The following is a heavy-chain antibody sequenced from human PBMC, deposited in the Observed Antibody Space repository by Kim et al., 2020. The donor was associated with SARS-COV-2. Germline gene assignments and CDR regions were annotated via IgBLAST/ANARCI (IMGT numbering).Heavy chain of an antibody. V-gene: IGHV5-10-1*01. CDR3: ARLDEYGSGSYYNRLGWYFDL. Sequence: GESLKISCKGSGYSFTSYWISWVRQMPGKGLEWMGRIDPSDSYTNYSPSFQGPVTISADKSISTAYLQWSSLKASDTAMYYCARLDEYGSGSYYNRLGWYFDLWGRGTLVTVSS. D-gene: IGHD3-10*01. CDR2: IDPSDSYT. CDR1: GYSFTSYW. J-gene: IGHJ2*01.